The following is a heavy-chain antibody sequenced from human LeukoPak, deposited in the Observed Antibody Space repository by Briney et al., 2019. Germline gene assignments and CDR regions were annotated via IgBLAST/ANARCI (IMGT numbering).Heavy chain of an antibody. Sequence: PGGSLRLSCAASGFTFSSYEMNWVRQAPGKGLEWVSYISSSGSTIYYADSVKGRFTISRDNAKNSLYLQMNSLRAEDTAVYYCARGYYDYVWGSYAWGYYFDYWGQGTLVTVSS. V-gene: IGHV3-48*03. D-gene: IGHD3-16*01. J-gene: IGHJ4*02. CDR1: GFTFSSYE. CDR2: ISSSGSTI. CDR3: ARGYYDYVWGSYAWGYYFDY.